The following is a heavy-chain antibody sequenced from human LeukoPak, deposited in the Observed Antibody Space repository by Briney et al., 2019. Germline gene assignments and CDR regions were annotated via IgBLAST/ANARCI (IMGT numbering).Heavy chain of an antibody. V-gene: IGHV1-18*01. CDR2: TSSYDETS. J-gene: IGHJ3*01. D-gene: IGHD3-10*01. CDR3: AKLYPPITERPRGDALHV. Sequence: ASVKVSWKTSWYSFFHFGITWVRQAPGKGLEGMGWTSSYDETSTYAHEFQGRVTITRHTSTAPPYLELTSLPSDDTAIYYCAKLYPPITERPRGDALHVWGQGTKVIVSS. CDR1: WYSFFHFG.